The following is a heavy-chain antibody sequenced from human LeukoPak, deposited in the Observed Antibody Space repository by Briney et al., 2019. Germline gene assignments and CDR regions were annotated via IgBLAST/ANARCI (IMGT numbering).Heavy chain of an antibody. CDR2: ISGSSSTI. CDR1: GFIFRSYS. V-gene: IGHV3-23*01. D-gene: IGHD6-19*01. CDR3: AKGIYSSGWSYFDY. J-gene: IGHJ4*01. Sequence: PGGSLRLSCAASGFIFRSYSMNWVRQAPGKGLEWVSFISGSSSTIYYADSVTGRFTISRDNSKNTLYLQMNSLRAEDTAVYYCAKGIYSSGWSYFDYWGHGTLVTVSS.